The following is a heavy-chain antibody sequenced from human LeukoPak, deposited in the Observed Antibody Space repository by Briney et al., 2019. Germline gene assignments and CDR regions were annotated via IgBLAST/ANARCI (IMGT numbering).Heavy chain of an antibody. CDR3: ARAPYYYYYMDV. CDR2: INSDGRST. V-gene: IGHV3-74*01. Sequence: GGSLRLSCAASGFTFSSYWMHWVRHAPGKGLVWVSRINSDGRSTRYADSVKGRFTISRDNAKNTLYLQMNSLRAEDTAVYYCARAPYYYYYMDVWGKGTTVTVSS. CDR1: GFTFSSYW. J-gene: IGHJ6*03.